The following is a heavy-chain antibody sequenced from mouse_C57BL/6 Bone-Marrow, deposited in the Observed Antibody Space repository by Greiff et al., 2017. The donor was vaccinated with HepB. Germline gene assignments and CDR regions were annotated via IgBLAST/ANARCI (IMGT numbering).Heavy chain of an antibody. CDR1: GYTFTSYW. Sequence: VQLQQPGAELVMPGASVKLSCKASGYTFTSYWMHWVKQRPGQGLEWIGEIDPSDSYTNYNQKFKGKSTLTVDKSSSTAYMQLSSLTSEDSAVYYCARRGRQLRLRGGDFDYWGQGTTLTVSS. D-gene: IGHD3-2*02. CDR2: IDPSDSYT. CDR3: ARRGRQLRLRGGDFDY. J-gene: IGHJ2*01. V-gene: IGHV1-69*01.